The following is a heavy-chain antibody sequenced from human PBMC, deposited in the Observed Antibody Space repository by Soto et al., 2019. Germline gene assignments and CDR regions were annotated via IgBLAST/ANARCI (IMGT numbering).Heavy chain of an antibody. CDR3: AKTYDYETSGYYD. Sequence: PVGSLRLSCAASGFTFSSYAMKWVRQAPGKGLEWVSGISGSGSNTDYADSVKGRFTISRDNSKNTLYLQMNSLRAEDTAVYYCAKTYDYETSGYYDWGQGTLVTVSS. V-gene: IGHV3-23*01. CDR1: GFTFSSYA. CDR2: ISGSGSNT. D-gene: IGHD3-22*01. J-gene: IGHJ4*02.